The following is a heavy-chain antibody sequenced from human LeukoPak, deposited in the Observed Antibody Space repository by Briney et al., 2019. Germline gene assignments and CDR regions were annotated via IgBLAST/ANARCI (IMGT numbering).Heavy chain of an antibody. D-gene: IGHD3-3*01. V-gene: IGHV4-59*01. CDR3: ARDSHDFWSGYYLYGETWFDP. J-gene: IGHJ5*02. Sequence: SETLSLTCTVSGGSISSYYWSWIRQPPGKGLEWIGYIYYSGGTNYNPSLKSRVTISVDTSKNQFSLKLSSVTAADTAVYYCARDSHDFWSGYYLYGETWFDPWGQGTLVTVSS. CDR2: IYYSGGT. CDR1: GGSISSYY.